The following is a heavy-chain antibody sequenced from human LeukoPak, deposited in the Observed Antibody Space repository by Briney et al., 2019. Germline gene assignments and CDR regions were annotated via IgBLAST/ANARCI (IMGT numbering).Heavy chain of an antibody. V-gene: IGHV4-59*01. J-gene: IGHJ4*02. CDR2: IYYSGST. Sequence: PSETLSLTCSVSGGSISSYYWSWIRQPPGKGLEWIGYIYYSGSTNYNPSLKSRVTISVDTSKNQFSLKLSSVTAADTAVYYCARVGYSSGWYGGVFDYWGQGTLVTVSS. CDR3: ARVGYSSGWYGGVFDY. CDR1: GGSISSYY. D-gene: IGHD6-19*01.